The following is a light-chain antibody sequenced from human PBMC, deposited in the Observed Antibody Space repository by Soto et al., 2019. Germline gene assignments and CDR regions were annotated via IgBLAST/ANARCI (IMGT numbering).Light chain of an antibody. CDR2: DVN. CDR1: SNDGGDYDY. Sequence: QSALTEARSVSGSRGQSVTISCTGTSNDGGDYDYVSWYQQYPGKAPKLIIYDVNKRPSGVPDRFSGSKSGNTASLTISALQAEDEADCYCCSYAGGYTFVFGTGTKVTVL. J-gene: IGLJ1*01. CDR3: CSYAGGYTFV. V-gene: IGLV2-11*01.